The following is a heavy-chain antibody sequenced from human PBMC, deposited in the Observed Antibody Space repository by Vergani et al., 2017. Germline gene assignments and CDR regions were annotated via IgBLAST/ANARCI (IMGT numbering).Heavy chain of an antibody. CDR3: ARESVAGFDY. CDR2: ISYDGSNK. V-gene: IGHV3-30*04. J-gene: IGHJ4*02. CDR1: GFPFSSYA. D-gene: IGHD6-19*01. Sequence: QVQLVESGGGVVQPGRSLRLSCAASGFPFSSYAMHWVRQAPGKGLEWVAVISYDGSNKYYADSVKGRFTISRDNSKNTLYLQMNSLRAEDTAVYYCARESVAGFDYWGQGTLVTVSS.